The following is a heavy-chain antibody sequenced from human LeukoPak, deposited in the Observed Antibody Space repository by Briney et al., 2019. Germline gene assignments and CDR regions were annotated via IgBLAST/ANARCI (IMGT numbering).Heavy chain of an antibody. CDR3: ARGYSSGSLFDY. CDR2: IIPIFGTA. CDR1: GGTFSSYA. Sequence: SVKASCKASGGTFSSYAISLVRQAPGQGLEWMGGIIPIFGTANYAQKFQGRVTITTNESTSTGYMELSSLRSEDTAVYYCARGYSSGSLFDYWGQGTLVTVSS. V-gene: IGHV1-69*05. J-gene: IGHJ4*02. D-gene: IGHD3-22*01.